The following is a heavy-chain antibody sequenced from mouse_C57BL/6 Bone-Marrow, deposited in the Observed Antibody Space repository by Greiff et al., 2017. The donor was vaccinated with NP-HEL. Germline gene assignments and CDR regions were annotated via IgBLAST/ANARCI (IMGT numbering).Heavy chain of an antibody. Sequence: QVTLKESGPGILQPSQTLSLTCSFSGFSLSTFGMGVGWIRQPSGKGLEWLAHIWWDDDKYYNPALKSRLTISKDTSKNQVFLKIANVDTADTATYYCARSAYYSNYGGVFYYAMDYWGQGTSVTVSS. D-gene: IGHD2-5*01. CDR3: ARSAYYSNYGGVFYYAMDY. J-gene: IGHJ4*01. CDR2: IWWDDDK. CDR1: GFSLSTFGMG. V-gene: IGHV8-8*01.